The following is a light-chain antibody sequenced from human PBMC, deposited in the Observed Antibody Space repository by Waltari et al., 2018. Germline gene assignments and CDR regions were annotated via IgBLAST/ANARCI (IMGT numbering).Light chain of an antibody. Sequence: EIVMTQSPATLSLSPGERATLSCRASESISNNLAWYQLKPGQPPRLLIYGTSTRATGIPARFSGRGSGTEFTLTISSLQSEDFAIYYCQQFDHWPPSTFGQGTKEELK. V-gene: IGKV3D-15*01. CDR3: QQFDHWPPST. J-gene: IGKJ1*01. CDR2: GTS. CDR1: ESISNN.